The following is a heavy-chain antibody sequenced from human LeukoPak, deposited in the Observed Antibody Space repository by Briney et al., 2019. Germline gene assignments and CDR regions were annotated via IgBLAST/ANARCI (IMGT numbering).Heavy chain of an antibody. Sequence: PGGSLRLSCATSGFTFSTYWMSWVRQAPGKGLEWVSAISGSGGSTYYADSVKGRFTISRDNSKNTLYLQMNSLRAEDTAVYCCAKADDFWSGYSSNFDYWGQGTLVTVSS. D-gene: IGHD3-3*01. J-gene: IGHJ4*02. V-gene: IGHV3-23*01. CDR3: AKADDFWSGYSSNFDY. CDR2: ISGSGGST. CDR1: GFTFSTYW.